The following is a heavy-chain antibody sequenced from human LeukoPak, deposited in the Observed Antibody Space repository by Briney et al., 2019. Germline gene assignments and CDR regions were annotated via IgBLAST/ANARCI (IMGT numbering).Heavy chain of an antibody. Sequence: SETLSLTCAVYGESFSDYSWSWTRQSPGKGLEWIGEINHSGSTNYNPSLKSRVTISVDTSKNQFSLKLSSVTAADTAVYYCARSWIHYFDYWGQGTLVTVPS. V-gene: IGHV4-34*01. D-gene: IGHD5-18*01. CDR1: GESFSDYS. CDR3: ARSWIHYFDY. CDR2: INHSGST. J-gene: IGHJ4*02.